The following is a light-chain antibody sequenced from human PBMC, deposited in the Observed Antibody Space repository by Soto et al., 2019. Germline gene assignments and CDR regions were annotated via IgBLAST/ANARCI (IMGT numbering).Light chain of an antibody. CDR2: GAS. V-gene: IGKV3-20*01. Sequence: EIVLTESPGTLSLSPGERATLSCRASQTVSSSFLAWYQQKPGQAPRLFIYGASSRATGIPDRFSGSGSGTDFTLTIGRLEPEDFAVYYCQQYGTLPITFGQGTRLAIK. CDR3: QQYGTLPIT. CDR1: QTVSSSF. J-gene: IGKJ5*01.